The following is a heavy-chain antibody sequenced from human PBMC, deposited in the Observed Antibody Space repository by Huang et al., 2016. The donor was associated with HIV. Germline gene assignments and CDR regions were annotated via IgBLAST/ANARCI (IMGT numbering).Heavy chain of an antibody. J-gene: IGHJ4*02. D-gene: IGHD3-10*01. Sequence: QLQLQESGPGLVKPSETLSLTCTVSGGSIRSANYYWGWIRQPPGKGLEGIGSIYYSGSTYDNPSRKSRVTITVDTSKNQFSLKMRSVTAADTAVYYCARLPGSITMIRGVITDPYWGQGTLVTVSS. V-gene: IGHV4-39*01. CDR2: IYYSGST. CDR3: ARLPGSITMIRGVITDPY. CDR1: GGSIRSANYY.